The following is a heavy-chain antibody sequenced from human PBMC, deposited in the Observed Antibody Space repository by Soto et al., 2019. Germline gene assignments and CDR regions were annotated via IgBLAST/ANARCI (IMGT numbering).Heavy chain of an antibody. V-gene: IGHV4-30-4*01. D-gene: IGHD3-22*01. Sequence: SETLSLTCTVSGGSISSGDYYWSWIRQPPGKGLEWIGYIYYSGSTYYNPSLKSRVTISVDTSKNQFSLKLSSVTAADTAVYYCARGGYYYDSSGYYPKWGQGTLVTVSS. CDR3: ARGGYYYDSSGYYPK. J-gene: IGHJ4*02. CDR1: GGSISSGDYY. CDR2: IYYSGST.